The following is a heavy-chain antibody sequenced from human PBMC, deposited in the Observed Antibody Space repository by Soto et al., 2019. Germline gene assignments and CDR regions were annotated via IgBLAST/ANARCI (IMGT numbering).Heavy chain of an antibody. CDR1: RFTFSSYE. Sequence: EVQLVESGGGLVQPGGSLRLSCPASRFTFSSYEMNWVRQAPGKGLEWVSYISSSGSTIYYADSVKGRFTISRDNAKKSLYLQMNRLRVEDTAFYYCARDPLGLWFGELSSYFDYWGQGSLVTVSS. CDR3: ARDPLGLWFGELSSYFDY. J-gene: IGHJ4*02. CDR2: ISSSGSTI. V-gene: IGHV3-48*03. D-gene: IGHD3-10*01.